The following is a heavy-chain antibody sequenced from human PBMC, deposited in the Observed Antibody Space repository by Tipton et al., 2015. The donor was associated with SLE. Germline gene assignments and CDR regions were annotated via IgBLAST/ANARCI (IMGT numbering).Heavy chain of an antibody. CDR3: ASQKGD. CDR1: GFTFSSYA. CDR2: IYSGGST. Sequence: SLRLSCTASGFTFSSYAMSWVRQAPGKGLEWVSVIYSGGSTYYADSVKGRFTISRDNSKNTLYLQMNSLRAEDTAVYYCASQKGDWGQGTLVTVSS. D-gene: IGHD3-16*01. V-gene: IGHV3-23*03. J-gene: IGHJ4*02.